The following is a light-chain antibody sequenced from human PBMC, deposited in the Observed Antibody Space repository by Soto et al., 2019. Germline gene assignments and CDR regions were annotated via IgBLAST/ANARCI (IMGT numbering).Light chain of an antibody. V-gene: IGLV2-14*01. CDR3: SSYTSSSTRV. CDR1: SSDVGGYNY. CDR2: DVS. Sequence: QSVLTQPASVSVSPGQSITISCTGTSSDVGGYNYVSWYQQQPGKAPKLMIYDVSNRPSGVSNRFSGSKSGNTASLTISGLQAEDEADYYCSSYTSSSTRVFGTGTKVTVL. J-gene: IGLJ1*01.